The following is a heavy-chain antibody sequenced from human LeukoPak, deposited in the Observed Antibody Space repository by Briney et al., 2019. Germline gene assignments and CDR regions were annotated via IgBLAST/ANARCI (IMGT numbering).Heavy chain of an antibody. CDR2: IRSKGYGGTT. CDR3: TRDRGWCLQTSRFDY. CDR1: GFTFGDYA. J-gene: IGHJ4*02. D-gene: IGHD2-8*02. V-gene: IGHV3-49*03. Sequence: GGSLRLTCTASGFTFGDYAMSWFRQAPGKGLEWVGFIRSKGYGGTTEYAASVKGRFTISRDDSKSIAYLQMNSLKTEDTAVYYCTRDRGWCLQTSRFDYWGQGTLVTVSS.